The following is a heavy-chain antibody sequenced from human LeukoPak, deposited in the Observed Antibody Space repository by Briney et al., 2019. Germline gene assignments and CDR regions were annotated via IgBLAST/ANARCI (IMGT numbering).Heavy chain of an antibody. CDR1: GFTFSYYY. CDR2: ISSSGSTI. J-gene: IGHJ4*02. D-gene: IGHD6-25*01. CDR3: AKLLPGYSSGFFDY. V-gene: IGHV3-11*01. Sequence: GGSLRLSCAASGFTFSYYYMSWIRQTPGKGLEWVSYISSSGSTIYYADSVKGRFTISRDNAKNSLYLQMNSLRAEDTALYYCAKLLPGYSSGFFDYWGQGTLVTVSS.